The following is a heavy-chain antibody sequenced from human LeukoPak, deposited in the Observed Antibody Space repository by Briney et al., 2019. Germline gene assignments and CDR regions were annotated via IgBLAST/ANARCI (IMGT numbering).Heavy chain of an antibody. J-gene: IGHJ3*02. CDR1: GGSISSGDYY. D-gene: IGHD2-15*01. V-gene: IGHV4-30-4*08. CDR3: ARDELAAISPGRVGAFDI. CDR2: IYYSGST. Sequence: PSETLSLTCTVSGGSISSGDYYWSWIRQPPGKGLEWIGYIYYSGSTYYNPSLKSRVTMSVDTSKNQFSLKLSSVTSADTAVYYCARDELAAISPGRVGAFDIWGQGTMVTVSS.